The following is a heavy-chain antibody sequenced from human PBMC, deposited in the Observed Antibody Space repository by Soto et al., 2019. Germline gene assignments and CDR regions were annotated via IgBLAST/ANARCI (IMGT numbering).Heavy chain of an antibody. CDR1: GFTFSNYG. CDR3: AKEMIASTLADFFDY. CDR2: ISGSGGRT. D-gene: IGHD2-21*01. V-gene: IGHV3-23*01. Sequence: EVQLLESGGGLIQPGGSRRLSFEPSGFTFSNYGMPWVRLPPGKGLEWVSTISGSGGRTFYADPVKGRFTISRDNSKNTLYLQMNSLRAEDTAVYYCAKEMIASTLADFFDYWGQGTLVTVSS. J-gene: IGHJ4*02.